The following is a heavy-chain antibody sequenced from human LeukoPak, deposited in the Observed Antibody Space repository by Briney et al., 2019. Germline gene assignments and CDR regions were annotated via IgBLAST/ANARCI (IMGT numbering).Heavy chain of an antibody. D-gene: IGHD4-11*01. CDR3: ARGDGGDSYYKTY. J-gene: IGHJ4*02. CDR2: ISSDSKYI. CDR1: GFTFNTYS. V-gene: IGHV3-21*01. Sequence: GGSLRLSCAASGFTFNTYSMNWVRQAPGKGLEWVSSISSDSKYIYYADSLKGRFFIFRDNAKNSLYLQMDSLRVEDTAVYYCARGDGGDSYYKTYWGRGTLVTVSS.